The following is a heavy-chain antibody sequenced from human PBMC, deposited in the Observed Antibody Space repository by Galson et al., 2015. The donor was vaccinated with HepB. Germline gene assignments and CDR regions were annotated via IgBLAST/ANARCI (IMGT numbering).Heavy chain of an antibody. V-gene: IGHV3-74*01. CDR1: GFTFRNYW. J-gene: IGHJ3*02. D-gene: IGHD2-2*01. CDR3: VREGCSRTSCARDWGNDAFDM. CDR2: INADGSST. Sequence: SLRLSCAASGFTFRNYWMHWVRQVPGKGLVWVSRINADGSSTSHADSVRGRFTISRDNAKNTVYLQMNSLRAVDTATYYCVREGCSRTSCARDWGNDAFDMWGLGTVVTVSS.